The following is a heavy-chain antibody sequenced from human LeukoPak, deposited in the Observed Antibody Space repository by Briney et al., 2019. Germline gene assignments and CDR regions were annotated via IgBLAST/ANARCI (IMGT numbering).Heavy chain of an antibody. J-gene: IGHJ4*02. CDR3: AREGDGYNYGVYFDY. CDR2: IIPIFGTA. D-gene: IGHD5-24*01. CDR1: GGTFSSYA. Sequence: SVKVSFKAPGGTFSSYAISWVRQAPGQGLEWMGGIIPIFGTANYAQKFQGRVTITTDESTSTAYMELSSLRSEDTAVYYCAREGDGYNYGVYFDYWGQGTLVTVSS. V-gene: IGHV1-69*05.